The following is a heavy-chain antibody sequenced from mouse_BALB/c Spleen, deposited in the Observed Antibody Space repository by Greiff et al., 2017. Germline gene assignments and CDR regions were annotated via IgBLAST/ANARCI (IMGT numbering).Heavy chain of an antibody. CDR2: ISSGGSYT. CDR3: ARLDYGNYSMDY. D-gene: IGHD2-1*01. CDR1: GFTFSSYG. J-gene: IGHJ4*01. V-gene: IGHV5-6*01. Sequence: EVHLVESGGDLVKPGGSLKLSCAASGFTFSSYGMSWVRQTPDKRLEWVATISSGGSYTYYPDSVKGRFTISRDNAKNTLYLQMSSLKSEDTAMYYCARLDYGNYSMDYWGQGTSVTVSS.